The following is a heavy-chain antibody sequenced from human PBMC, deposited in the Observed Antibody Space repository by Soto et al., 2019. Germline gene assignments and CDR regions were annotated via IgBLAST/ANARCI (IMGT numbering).Heavy chain of an antibody. Sequence: QPGGSLRLSCAASGFTFSGYGMHWVRQAPGKGLEWVAIISYVGSNTYYGDSVKGRFTISRDNSKNTLYLQMNSLRAEDTAVYYCAKDLGPYTYGHDYYYGMDVWGQGTTVTVSS. D-gene: IGHD5-18*01. CDR1: GFTFSGYG. CDR2: ISYVGSNT. V-gene: IGHV3-30*18. CDR3: AKDLGPYTYGHDYYYGMDV. J-gene: IGHJ6*02.